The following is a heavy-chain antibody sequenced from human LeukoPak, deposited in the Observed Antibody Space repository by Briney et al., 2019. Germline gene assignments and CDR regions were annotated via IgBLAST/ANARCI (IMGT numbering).Heavy chain of an antibody. Sequence: GGSLRLSCAASGFTFSKYWMLWVRHAPGKGLESVSRINTDGTVTTYADSVKGRFTVSRDNADNTMSLQMNSVRDEDTAVYYCATKQWLAPPPDSWGQGTPVTVSS. CDR2: INTDGTVT. V-gene: IGHV3-74*01. J-gene: IGHJ4*02. CDR3: ATKQWLAPPPDS. D-gene: IGHD6-19*01. CDR1: GFTFSKYW.